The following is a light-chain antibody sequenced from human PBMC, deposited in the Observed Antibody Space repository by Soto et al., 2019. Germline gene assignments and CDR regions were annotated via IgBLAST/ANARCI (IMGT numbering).Light chain of an antibody. J-gene: IGKJ1*01. CDR3: QQSYSTTWT. V-gene: IGKV1-39*01. CDR2: AAS. CDR1: QCISTY. Sequence: DIKVTQSPASLSASVGDRVTITCRASQCISTYLNWYLQKPGKAPKLLIYAASSLQSGVPSRFSGSGSETDFTLTISSLQPEDFATYSCQQSYSTTWTFGQGTKVDIK.